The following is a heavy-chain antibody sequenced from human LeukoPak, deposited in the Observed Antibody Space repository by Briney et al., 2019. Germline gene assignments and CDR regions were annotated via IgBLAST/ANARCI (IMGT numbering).Heavy chain of an antibody. CDR1: GGSFSGYY. J-gene: IGHJ4*02. D-gene: IGHD4-17*01. V-gene: IGHV4-34*01. Sequence: SETLSLTCAVYGGSFSGYYWSWIRQPPGKGLEWIGEINHSGSTNYNPSLKSRVTISVDTSKNQFSLKLSSVTAADTAVYYCARGRSDYGDYVRFVYWGQGTLVTVSS. CDR3: ARGRSDYGDYVRFVY. CDR2: INHSGST.